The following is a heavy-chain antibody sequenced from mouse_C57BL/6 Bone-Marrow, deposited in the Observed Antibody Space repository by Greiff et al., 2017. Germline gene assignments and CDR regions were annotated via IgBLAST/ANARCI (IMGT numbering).Heavy chain of an antibody. CDR3: ARNAVYYEGYYAMDY. D-gene: IGHD2-4*01. CDR1: GYTFTDYY. CDR2: IFPGSGST. J-gene: IGHJ4*01. Sequence: QVQLQQSGPELVKPGASVKISCNASGYTFTDYYINWVKQRPGQGLEWIGWIFPGSGSTYYNEKFKGKATLTVDKSSSTAYMLLSSLTSEDSAVYFCARNAVYYEGYYAMDYWGQGTSVTVSS. V-gene: IGHV1-75*01.